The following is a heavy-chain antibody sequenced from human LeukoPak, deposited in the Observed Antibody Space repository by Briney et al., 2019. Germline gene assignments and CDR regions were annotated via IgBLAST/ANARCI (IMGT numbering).Heavy chain of an antibody. CDR1: GFTFNSYG. CDR3: AKGRDFHFEY. CDR2: IRFDGSEK. D-gene: IGHD3-3*01. Sequence: PGGSLRLSRAASGFTFNSYGMHWVRQAPGKGLEWVTFIRFDGSEKFYANSVKGRFTISRDNSKNTLNLQMTSLRVEDTAVYYCAKGRDFHFEYWGQGTLVTVSS. J-gene: IGHJ4*02. V-gene: IGHV3-30*02.